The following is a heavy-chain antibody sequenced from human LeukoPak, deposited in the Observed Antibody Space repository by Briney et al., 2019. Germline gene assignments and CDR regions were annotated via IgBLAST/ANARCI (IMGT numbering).Heavy chain of an antibody. J-gene: IGHJ5*02. CDR1: GYSITSGFS. CDR3: VREGAVPGIDP. D-gene: IGHD3-16*01. Sequence: SETLSLTCAVSGYSITSGFSWGWIRQPPGKGLEWIAAISYYGSTNYQSILQSRLTISRDTSKNEFSRRLTSVTASDTAVYYCVREGAVPGIDPWGQGTLVTVSS. V-gene: IGHV4-38-2*02. CDR2: ISYYGST.